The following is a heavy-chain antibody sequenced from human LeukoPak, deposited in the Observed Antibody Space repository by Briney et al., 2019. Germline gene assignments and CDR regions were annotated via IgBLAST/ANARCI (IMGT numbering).Heavy chain of an antibody. D-gene: IGHD2-8*01. Sequence: GGSLRLSCAVSGFTFSSDWMSWVRQAPGKGLEWVSYISSSGSTIYYADSVKGRFTISRDNAKNSLYLQMNSLRAEDTAVYYCAREANIVLMVYAHFDYWGQGTLVTVSS. CDR1: GFTFSSDW. V-gene: IGHV3-48*04. CDR2: ISSSGSTI. CDR3: AREANIVLMVYAHFDY. J-gene: IGHJ4*02.